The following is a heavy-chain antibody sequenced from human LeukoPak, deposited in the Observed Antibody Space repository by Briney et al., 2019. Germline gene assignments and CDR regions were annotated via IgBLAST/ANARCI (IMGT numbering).Heavy chain of an antibody. CDR3: ARAAGYGSGSYNY. V-gene: IGHV1-2*02. J-gene: IGHJ4*02. D-gene: IGHD3-10*01. CDR2: INPNSGGT. CDR1: GYTFTGYY. Sequence: GASVKVSCKASGYTFTGYYMHWVRQAPGQGLEWMGWINPNSGGTNYAQKFQGRVTMTRDTSISTAYMELSRLRSDDTAVYYCARAAGYGSGSYNYWGQGTLVTVSS.